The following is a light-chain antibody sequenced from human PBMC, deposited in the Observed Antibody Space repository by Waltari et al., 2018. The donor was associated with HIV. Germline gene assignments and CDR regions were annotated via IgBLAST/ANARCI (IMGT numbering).Light chain of an antibody. CDR3: SSYTGASTTV. J-gene: IGLJ1*01. CDR2: EVN. V-gene: IGLV2-14*01. CDR1: SRDIVGHAY. Sequence: QSALTQPASVSGSPRPSITIPCAGSSRDIVGHAYVSWYQPHPGNAPKLILYEVNNRPSGISSRFSASKSDNSASLTISGLQVEDEAEYYCSSYTGASTTVFGTGTTVTVL.